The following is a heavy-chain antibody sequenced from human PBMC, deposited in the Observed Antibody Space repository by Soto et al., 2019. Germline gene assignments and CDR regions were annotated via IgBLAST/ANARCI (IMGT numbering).Heavy chain of an antibody. CDR2: ISNSGNTI. J-gene: IGHJ3*02. Sequence: QVQLVESGGGSVKPGGSLRLSCEASAFTLTDYYMSWSRQAPGKGLEWLSYISNSGNTICYADSVKGRFTISRDSAKNSLFLQMNSLRAEDTAVYYCARIGDCGGDCYAFDIWGQGTMVSVSS. CDR1: AFTLTDYY. V-gene: IGHV3-11*01. D-gene: IGHD2-21*02. CDR3: ARIGDCGGDCYAFDI.